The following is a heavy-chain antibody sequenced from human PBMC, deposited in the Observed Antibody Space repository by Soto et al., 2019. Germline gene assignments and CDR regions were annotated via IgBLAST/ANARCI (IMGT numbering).Heavy chain of an antibody. Sequence: GASVKVSCKASGGTFSSYAISWVRQAPGQGLEWMGGIIPIFGTANYAQKFQGRVTITADESTSTAYMELSSLRSEDTAVYYCARRSGQGYYDFWSGQTGPFYGMDVWGQGTTVTVSS. J-gene: IGHJ6*02. V-gene: IGHV1-69*13. CDR3: ARRSGQGYYDFWSGQTGPFYGMDV. CDR2: IIPIFGTA. D-gene: IGHD3-3*01. CDR1: GGTFSSYA.